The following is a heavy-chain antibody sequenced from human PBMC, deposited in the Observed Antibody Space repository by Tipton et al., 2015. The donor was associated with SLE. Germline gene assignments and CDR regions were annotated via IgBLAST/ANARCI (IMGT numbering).Heavy chain of an antibody. J-gene: IGHJ3*02. CDR1: GFTFSSYG. D-gene: IGHD1-1*01. Sequence: SLRLSCAASGFTFSSYGMHWVRQAPGKGLEWVAVIWYDGSNKYYADSVKGRFTISRDNSKNTLYLQMNSLRAEDTAVYYCAKDWATGAFDIWGQGTMVTVSS. CDR2: IWYDGSNK. V-gene: IGHV3-33*06. CDR3: AKDWATGAFDI.